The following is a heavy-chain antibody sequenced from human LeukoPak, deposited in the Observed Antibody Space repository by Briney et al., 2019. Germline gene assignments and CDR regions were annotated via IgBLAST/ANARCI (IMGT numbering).Heavy chain of an antibody. D-gene: IGHD3-3*01. Sequence: PSETLSLTCTVSGGSISSGDYYWSWIRQPPGKGLEWIGYIYYSGSTNYNPSLKSRVTMSVATSKTQFSLKLTSVTAADTAIYYCARDKGYYDSSFDRWGQGTLVTVSS. CDR3: ARDKGYYDSSFDR. CDR1: GGSISSGDYY. CDR2: IYYSGST. J-gene: IGHJ4*02. V-gene: IGHV4-61*08.